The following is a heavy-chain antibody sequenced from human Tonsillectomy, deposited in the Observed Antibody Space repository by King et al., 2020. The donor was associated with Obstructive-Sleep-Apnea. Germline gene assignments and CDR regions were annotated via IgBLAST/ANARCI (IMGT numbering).Heavy chain of an antibody. CDR2: MNPNSGNT. J-gene: IGHJ4*02. Sequence: VQLVESGAEVKKPGASVKVSCKASGYTFTSYDINWVRQATGQGLEWMGWMNPNSGNTGYAQKFQGRVTMTRNTSISTAYMELSSLRSEDTAVYYCARAITMVRGVIRGQRTDYWGQGTLVTVSS. CDR3: ARAITMVRGVIRGQRTDY. D-gene: IGHD3-10*01. V-gene: IGHV1-8*01. CDR1: GYTFTSYD.